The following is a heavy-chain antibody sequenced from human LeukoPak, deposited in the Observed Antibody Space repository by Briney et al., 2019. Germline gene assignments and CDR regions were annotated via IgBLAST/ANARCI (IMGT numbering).Heavy chain of an antibody. D-gene: IGHD2-15*01. CDR2: IISSSSTI. V-gene: IGHV3-48*01. Sequence: PGGSLRLSCAFSGFTFSSYSMNWVRQAPGKGLEWVSYIISSSSTIYYADSVRGRFTISRDNAKNSLYLQMDSLRADDTAVYYCARNKGSPLCSGGNCPIDYWGKGTLVTVSS. CDR1: GFTFSSYS. CDR3: ARNKGSPLCSGGNCPIDY. J-gene: IGHJ4*02.